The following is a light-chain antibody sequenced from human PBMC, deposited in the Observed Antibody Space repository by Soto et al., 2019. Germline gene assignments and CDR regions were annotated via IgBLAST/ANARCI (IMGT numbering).Light chain of an antibody. J-gene: IGKJ1*01. V-gene: IGKV1-39*01. CDR3: QQSYSSPRT. CDR1: QSIMRS. CDR2: AAS. Sequence: IQMTQSPSSLSASVADRVTITCRASQSIMRSLNWYQQKPGKAPKLLIYAASSLQSGVPSRFSGSGYGTDFTLTITSLQSEDFAIYYCQQSYSSPRTFGQRTKVDI.